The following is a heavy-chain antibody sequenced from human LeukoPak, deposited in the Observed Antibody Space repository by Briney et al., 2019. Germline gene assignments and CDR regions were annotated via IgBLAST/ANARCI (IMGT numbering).Heavy chain of an antibody. V-gene: IGHV3-9*01. CDR2: ISWNSGSI. CDR1: GFTFDDYA. Sequence: GGSLRLSCAASGFTFDDYAMHWVRQAPGKGLEWVSGISWNSGSIGYADSVKGRFTTSRDNAKNSLYLQMNSLRAEDTALYYCAKGQAECFQHWGQGTLVTVSS. J-gene: IGHJ1*01. CDR3: AKGQAECFQH.